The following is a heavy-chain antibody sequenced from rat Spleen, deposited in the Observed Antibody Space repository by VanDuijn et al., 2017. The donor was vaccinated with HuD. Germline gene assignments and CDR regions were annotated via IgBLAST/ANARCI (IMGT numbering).Heavy chain of an antibody. CDR3: ARHGYNFYFDY. J-gene: IGHJ2*01. D-gene: IGHD1-9*01. V-gene: IGHV5-25*01. CDR1: GFIFSDYY. Sequence: EVQLVESGGGLVQPGRSLKVSCAASGFIFSDYYMAWVRQAPAKGLEWVASISPRGGGTYYRDSVKGRFTISRDSAKSSLYLQMDSLRSEDTATYYCARHGYNFYFDYWGQGVMVTVSS. CDR2: ISPRGGGT.